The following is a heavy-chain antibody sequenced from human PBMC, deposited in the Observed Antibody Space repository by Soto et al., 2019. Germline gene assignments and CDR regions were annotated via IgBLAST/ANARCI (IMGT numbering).Heavy chain of an antibody. CDR1: GFTFSSYA. Sequence: PGGSLRLSCAASGFTFSSYAMHWVRQAPGKGLEWVAVISYDGSNKYYADSVKGRFTISRDIARNSLYLQMNSLRDEDTAVYYCARDHQWAFDWWGKG. J-gene: IGHJ4*02. V-gene: IGHV3-30-3*01. CDR2: ISYDGSNK. D-gene: IGHD1-26*01. CDR3: ARDHQWAFDW.